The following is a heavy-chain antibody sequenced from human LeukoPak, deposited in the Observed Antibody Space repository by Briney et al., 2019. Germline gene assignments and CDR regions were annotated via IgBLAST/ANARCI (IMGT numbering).Heavy chain of an antibody. Sequence: ASVKVSCKASGYTFTSYAMHWVRQAPGQRLEWMGWINAGNGNTKYSQKFQGRVTITRDTSASTAYMELSSLRSEDTAVYYCARVDSLWFGELFQTQYGMDVWGQGTTVTVSS. CDR3: ARVDSLWFGELFQTQYGMDV. CDR1: GYTFTSYA. J-gene: IGHJ6*02. V-gene: IGHV1-3*01. D-gene: IGHD3-10*01. CDR2: INAGNGNT.